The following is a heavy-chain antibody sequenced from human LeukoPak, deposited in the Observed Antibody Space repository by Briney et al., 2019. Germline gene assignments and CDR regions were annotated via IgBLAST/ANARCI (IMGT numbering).Heavy chain of an antibody. V-gene: IGHV1-69*04. CDR3: ARGELWSETLFDY. Sequence: ASVKVSWKASGYTFTRYFMHWVRQAPGQGLEWMGRIIPILGIANYAQKFQGRVTITADKSTSTAYMELSSLRSEDTAVYYCARGELWSETLFDYWGQGTLVTVSS. CDR2: IIPILGIA. J-gene: IGHJ4*02. D-gene: IGHD5-18*01. CDR1: GYTFTRYF.